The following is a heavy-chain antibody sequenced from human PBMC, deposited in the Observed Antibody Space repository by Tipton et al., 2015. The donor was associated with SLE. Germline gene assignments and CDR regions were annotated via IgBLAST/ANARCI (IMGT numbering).Heavy chain of an antibody. CDR3: ARALLWFGDHMDV. CDR1: GVIFDDYA. V-gene: IGHV3-30*04. J-gene: IGHJ6*03. D-gene: IGHD3-10*01. Sequence: SLRLSCTASGVIFDDYAMHWVRQAPGKGLEWVAVISYDGSNKYYADSVKDRFTISRDNSKNTLYLQMNSLRAEDTAVYYCARALLWFGDHMDVWGKGTTVTVSS. CDR2: ISYDGSNK.